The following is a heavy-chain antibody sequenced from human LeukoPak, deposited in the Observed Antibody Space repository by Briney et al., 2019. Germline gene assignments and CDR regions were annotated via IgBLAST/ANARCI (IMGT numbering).Heavy chain of an antibody. CDR1: GFTFSTAW. J-gene: IGHJ4*02. Sequence: GGSLRLSCVASGFTFSTAWMSWLRQAPGKGLEWVGRIKSNSDGGTTDYAASVKGRFTISRDDSKNTVYLQMNSLKTEDTAVYYCLWWDYWGQGTLVTISS. CDR2: IKSNSDGGTT. V-gene: IGHV3-15*01. D-gene: IGHD2-21*01. CDR3: LWWDY.